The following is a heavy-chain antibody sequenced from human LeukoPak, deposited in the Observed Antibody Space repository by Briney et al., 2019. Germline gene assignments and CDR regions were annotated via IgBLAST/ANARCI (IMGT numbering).Heavy chain of an antibody. Sequence: SETLSLTCAVYGGSFSGYYWSWIRQPPGKGLEWIGEINHSGSTNYNPSLKGRVTISVDTSKNQFSLKLSSVTAADTAVYYCARASKVPYYYMDVWGEGTTVTVSS. CDR1: GGSFSGYY. V-gene: IGHV4-34*01. CDR3: ARASKVPYYYMDV. CDR2: INHSGST. J-gene: IGHJ6*03.